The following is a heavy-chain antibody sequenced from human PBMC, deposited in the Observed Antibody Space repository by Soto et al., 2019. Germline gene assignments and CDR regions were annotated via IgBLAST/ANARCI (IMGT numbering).Heavy chain of an antibody. CDR2: IIPIFGTA. CDR1: GGTFSSYA. Sequence: QVQLVQSGAEVKKPGSSVKVSCKASGGTFSSYAISWVRQAPGQGLEWMGGIIPIFGTANYAQKFQGRVTITADKSTSTAYMELSSLRSEDTAVYYCASLRPIVVVISAPSDAFDIWGQGTMVTVSS. J-gene: IGHJ3*02. V-gene: IGHV1-69*06. CDR3: ASLRPIVVVISAPSDAFDI. D-gene: IGHD2-21*01.